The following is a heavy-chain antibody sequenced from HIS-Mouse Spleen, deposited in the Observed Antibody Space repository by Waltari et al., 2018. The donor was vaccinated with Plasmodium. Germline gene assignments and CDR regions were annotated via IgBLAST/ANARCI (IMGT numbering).Heavy chain of an antibody. D-gene: IGHD6-13*01. V-gene: IGHV1-2*02. CDR1: GYTFTGYY. J-gene: IGHJ1*01. Sequence: QVQLVQSGAEVKKPGASVKVSCKASGYTFTGYYMHWVRQAPGQGLEWMELINPTSCGTNYAQKFQGRVTMTRDTSISTAYMELSRLRSDDTAVYYCARVLGYKAAAGTFVEYFQHWGQGTLVTVSS. CDR3: ARVLGYKAAAGTFVEYFQH. CDR2: INPTSCGT.